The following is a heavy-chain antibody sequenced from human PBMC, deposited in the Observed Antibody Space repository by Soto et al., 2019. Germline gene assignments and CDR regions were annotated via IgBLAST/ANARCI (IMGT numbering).Heavy chain of an antibody. CDR3: ARGGTIFGVVRGYYYYGMDV. J-gene: IGHJ6*02. Sequence: QVQLVQSGAEVKKPGSSVKVSCKASGGTFSSYAISWVRQAPGQGLEWMGGIIPIFGTTNYAQKFQGRVTITADESTGAAYMELSSLRSEDTAVYYCARGGTIFGVVRGYYYYGMDVWGQGTTVTVSS. CDR1: GGTFSSYA. CDR2: IIPIFGTT. V-gene: IGHV1-69*01. D-gene: IGHD3-3*01.